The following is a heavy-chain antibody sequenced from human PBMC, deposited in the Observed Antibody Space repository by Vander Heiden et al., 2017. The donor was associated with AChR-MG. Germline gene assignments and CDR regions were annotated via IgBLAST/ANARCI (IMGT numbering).Heavy chain of an antibody. J-gene: IGHJ4*02. CDR1: GFTFSDYY. CDR2: ISSSGNTI. Sequence: QVQLVESGGGWVKPGGSLRLPCAAAGFTFSDYYLSWIRQAPGKGLELVSYISSSGNTIYYADSMEGRFTICRNNAKNSLYLQMSSLRAEDTAVYYCARGDSGGSCYSWGQGTLVTVSS. CDR3: ARGDSGGSCYS. V-gene: IGHV3-11*01. D-gene: IGHD2-15*01.